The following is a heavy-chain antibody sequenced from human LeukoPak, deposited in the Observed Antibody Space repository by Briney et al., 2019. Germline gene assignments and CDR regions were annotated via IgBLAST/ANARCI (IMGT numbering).Heavy chain of an antibody. CDR3: ARDQCSGGSCLVSWFDP. CDR2: IIPIFGTA. Sequence: ASVKVSCKASGGTFSSYAISWVRQAPGPGLEWMGGIIPIFGTANYAQKFQGRVTITADESTSTAYMELSSLRSEDTAVYYCARDQCSGGSCLVSWFDPWGQGTLVTVSS. J-gene: IGHJ5*02. D-gene: IGHD2-15*01. CDR1: GGTFSSYA. V-gene: IGHV1-69*13.